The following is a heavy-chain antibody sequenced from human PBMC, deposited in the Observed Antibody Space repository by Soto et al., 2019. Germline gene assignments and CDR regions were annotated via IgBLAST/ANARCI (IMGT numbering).Heavy chain of an antibody. CDR1: GYTFTSYG. CDR2: ISAYNGNT. CDR3: ARERVGEGGDNWFDP. J-gene: IGHJ5*02. V-gene: IGHV1-18*01. Sequence: QVQLVQSGAEVKKPGASVKVSCKASGYTFTSYGISWVRQSPGQGLEWMGWISAYNGNTNYAQKLQGRVTMTTDTSTSTAYMELRSVRADDTAVYYCARERVGEGGDNWFDPWGQGTLVTVSS. D-gene: IGHD3-10*01.